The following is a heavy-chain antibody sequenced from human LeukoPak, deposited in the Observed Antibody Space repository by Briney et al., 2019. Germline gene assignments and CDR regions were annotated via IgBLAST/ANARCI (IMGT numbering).Heavy chain of an antibody. J-gene: IGHJ4*02. Sequence: ASVKVSCKASGYTFTGYYMHWVRQAPGQGLEWMGWINPNSGGTNYAQKFQGRVTMTRDTSISTAYMELSRLRSDDTAVYYCARGAPIVGATTTRPYWGQGTLVTVSS. CDR1: GYTFTGYY. V-gene: IGHV1-2*02. CDR2: INPNSGGT. CDR3: ARGAPIVGATTTRPY. D-gene: IGHD1-26*01.